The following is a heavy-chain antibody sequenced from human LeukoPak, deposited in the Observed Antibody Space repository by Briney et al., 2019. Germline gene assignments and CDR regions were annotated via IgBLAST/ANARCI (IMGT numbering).Heavy chain of an antibody. CDR3: ARVPYSSSWLTDY. CDR1: GFTFSSYS. Sequence: PGGSLRLSCAASGFTFSSYSMNSVRQAPGKGLEWVSSISSSSSYIYYADSVKGRFTISRDNAKNSLYLQMNSLRAEDTAVYYCARVPYSSSWLTDYWGQGTLVTVSS. J-gene: IGHJ4*02. CDR2: ISSSSSYI. D-gene: IGHD6-13*01. V-gene: IGHV3-21*01.